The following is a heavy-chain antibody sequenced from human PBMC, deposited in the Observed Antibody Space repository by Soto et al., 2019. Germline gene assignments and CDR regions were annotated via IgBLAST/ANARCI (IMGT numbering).Heavy chain of an antibody. CDR2: IYYSGST. CDR3: ARDLIVGAYFDY. D-gene: IGHD1-26*01. J-gene: IGHJ4*02. V-gene: IGHV4-30-4*01. CDR1: GGSISSGDYY. Sequence: PSETLSLTCTVSGGSISSGDYYWSWIRQPPGKGLEWIGYIYYSGSTYYNPSLKSRVTISVDTSKNQFSLKLSSVTAADTAVYYCARDLIVGAYFDYWGQGTLVTVSS.